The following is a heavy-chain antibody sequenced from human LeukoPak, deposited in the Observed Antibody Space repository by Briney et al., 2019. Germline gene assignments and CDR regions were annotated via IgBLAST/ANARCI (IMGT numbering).Heavy chain of an antibody. CDR2: ISGGGT. Sequence: GGSLRLSCAASGFTLSKYAMSGVRQAPGKGLEGVSAISGGGTYYADSVKGRFTIPRDDSKNTLYLQMSSLRAEDTAVYYCAKANWNYGYNDYWGQETLVTVSS. J-gene: IGHJ4*02. CDR3: AKANWNYGYNDY. V-gene: IGHV3-23*01. D-gene: IGHD1-7*01. CDR1: GFTLSKYA.